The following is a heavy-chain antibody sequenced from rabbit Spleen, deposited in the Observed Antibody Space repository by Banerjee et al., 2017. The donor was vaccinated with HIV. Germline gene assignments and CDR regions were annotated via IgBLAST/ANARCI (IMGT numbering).Heavy chain of an antibody. Sequence: QEQLVESGGGLVQPEGSLTLTCKASGFTISSSYWICWVRQAPGKGLEWIACIDSGTSGFTYFATWAKGRFTISKTSSTTVTLQMTRLTAADTATYFCARDTSSSFSSYGMDLWGPGTLVTVS. CDR3: ARDTSSSFSSYGMDL. CDR2: IDSGTSGFT. V-gene: IGHV1S45*01. J-gene: IGHJ6*01. CDR1: GFTISSSYW. D-gene: IGHD1-1*01.